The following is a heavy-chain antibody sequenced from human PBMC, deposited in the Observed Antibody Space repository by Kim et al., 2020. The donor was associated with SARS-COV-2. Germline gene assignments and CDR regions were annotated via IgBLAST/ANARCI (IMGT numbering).Heavy chain of an antibody. J-gene: IGHJ6*02. Sequence: ASVKVSCKASGYTFTSYAMHWVRQAPGQRLEWMGWINAGNGNTKYSQKFQGRVTITRDTSASTAYMELSSLRSEDTAVYYCARCGDSSGYEYYYYYYGMDVWGQGTTVTVSS. CDR1: GYTFTSYA. V-gene: IGHV1-3*01. CDR3: ARCGDSSGYEYYYYYYGMDV. CDR2: INAGNGNT. D-gene: IGHD3-22*01.